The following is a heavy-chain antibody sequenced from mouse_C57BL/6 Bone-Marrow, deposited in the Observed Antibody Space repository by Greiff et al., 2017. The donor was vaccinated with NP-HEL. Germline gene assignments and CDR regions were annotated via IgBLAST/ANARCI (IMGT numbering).Heavy chain of an antibody. D-gene: IGHD2-3*01. V-gene: IGHV3-6*01. CDR3: ARGEEMVIDFDY. CDR1: GYSITSGYY. J-gene: IGHJ2*01. CDR2: ISYDGSN. Sequence: EVHLVESGPGLVKPSQSLSLTCSVTGYSITSGYYWNWIRQFPGNKLEWMGYISYDGSNNYNPSLKNRISITRDTSKNQFFLKLNSVTTEDTATYYCARGEEMVIDFDYWGQGTTLTVSS.